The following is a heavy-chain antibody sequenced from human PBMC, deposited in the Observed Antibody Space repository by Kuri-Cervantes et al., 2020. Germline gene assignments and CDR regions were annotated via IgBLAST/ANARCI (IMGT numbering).Heavy chain of an antibody. CDR2: ISSSGSTI. V-gene: IGHV3-48*04. Sequence: GGSLRLSCAASGFTFSSYSMNWVRQAPGKGLEWVSYISSSGSTIYYADSVKGRFTISRDNAKNSLYLQMNSLRAEDTAVYYCARLRDFWSGYYSPAGDYWGQGTLVTVSS. J-gene: IGHJ4*02. CDR1: GFTFSSYS. D-gene: IGHD3-3*01. CDR3: ARLRDFWSGYYSPAGDY.